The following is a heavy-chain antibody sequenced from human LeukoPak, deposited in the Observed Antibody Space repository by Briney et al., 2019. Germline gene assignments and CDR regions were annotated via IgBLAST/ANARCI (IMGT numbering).Heavy chain of an antibody. Sequence: GGSLRLSCAASGFTFSSYWVHWVRQAPGKGLVWVSRINSDGSSTSYADSVKGRLTISRDNAKNTLYLQMNSLRAEDTAVYYCGRVGGPGAVDYWGQGTLVTVSS. CDR3: GRVGGPGAVDY. CDR1: GFTFSSYW. D-gene: IGHD2-2*01. V-gene: IGHV3-74*01. J-gene: IGHJ4*02. CDR2: INSDGSST.